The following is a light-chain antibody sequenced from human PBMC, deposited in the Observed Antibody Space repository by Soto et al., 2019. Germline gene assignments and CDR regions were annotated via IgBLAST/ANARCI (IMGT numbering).Light chain of an antibody. CDR1: SSNIGSNT. V-gene: IGLV1-44*01. J-gene: IGLJ3*02. CDR3: VAWDDSLNGRV. Sequence: QLVLTQPPSASGTPGQRVTISCSGSSSNIGSNTVSWYQQLPGTAPKLLIYSNHRRPSGVPDRFSGSKSGTSASLAFSGLQSEDEADYYCVAWDDSLNGRVFGGGTKLTVL. CDR2: SNH.